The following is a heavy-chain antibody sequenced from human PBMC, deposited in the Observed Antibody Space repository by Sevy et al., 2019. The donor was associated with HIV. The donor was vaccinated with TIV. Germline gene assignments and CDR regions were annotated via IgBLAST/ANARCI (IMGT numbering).Heavy chain of an antibody. V-gene: IGHV3-15*01. CDR3: ATAPGYYDSAPFDY. CDR2: IKSKIDGETT. Sequence: GGSLRLSCAVSGFTFNNAWMNWVRRAPGTGLQWVGLIKSKIDGETTDYAAPVKGRFTISRDDSKNTLYLQTNSLKIEDTAVYYCATAPGYYDSAPFDYWGPGTLVTVSS. J-gene: IGHJ4*02. CDR1: GFTFNNAW. D-gene: IGHD3-22*01.